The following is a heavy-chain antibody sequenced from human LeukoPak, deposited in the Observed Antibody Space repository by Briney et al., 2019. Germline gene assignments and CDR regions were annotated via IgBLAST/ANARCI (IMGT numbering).Heavy chain of an antibody. D-gene: IGHD2-8*01. J-gene: IGHJ5*02. CDR3: ARPRRGYCTNGVCSLVDP. CDR2: ISSSGSTI. V-gene: IGHV3-11*04. Sequence: PGGSLRLSCAASGFTFSDYYMTWIRQAPGKGLEWVSYISSSGSTIYYADSVKGRFTISRDNAKNSLYLQMNSLRAEDTAVYYCARPRRGYCTNGVCSLVDPWGQGTLVTVSS. CDR1: GFTFSDYY.